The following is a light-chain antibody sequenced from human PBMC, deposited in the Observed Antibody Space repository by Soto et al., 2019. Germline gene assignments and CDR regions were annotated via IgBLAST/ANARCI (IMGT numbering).Light chain of an antibody. J-gene: IGKJ1*01. CDR2: GAS. Sequence: EIVMTQSPATLSLSPGERATLSCRASQSVSSNLAWYQQKPGRAPRLLIYGASTRATGIPARFSGSVSGTEGTITISSLQQEDGAVYYCQQYNNWTRTFGQGTKVDIK. CDR3: QQYNNWTRT. V-gene: IGKV3-15*01. CDR1: QSVSSN.